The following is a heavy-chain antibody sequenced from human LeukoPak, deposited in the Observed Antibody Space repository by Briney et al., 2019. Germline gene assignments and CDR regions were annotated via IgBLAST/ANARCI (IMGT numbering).Heavy chain of an antibody. V-gene: IGHV3-23*01. CDR2: ISVSGDST. D-gene: IGHD3-3*01. CDR1: GFTFSSYA. Sequence: HPGGSLRLSCAASGFTFSSYAMSWVRQAPGKGPEWVSGISVSGDSTYYADSVKGRFTISRDNSKNTLYLQMNSLRAEDTAIYYCAKDPTIFGVVIDYYFDSWGQGTLVTVSS. CDR3: AKDPTIFGVVIDYYFDS. J-gene: IGHJ4*02.